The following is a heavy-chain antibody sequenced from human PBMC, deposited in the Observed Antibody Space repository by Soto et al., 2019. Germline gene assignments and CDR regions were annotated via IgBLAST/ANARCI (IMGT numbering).Heavy chain of an antibody. CDR3: AKEYSGYSFDY. D-gene: IGHD5-12*01. V-gene: IGHV3-30*18. J-gene: IGHJ4*02. Sequence: QVQLVESGGGVVQPGRSLRLSCAASGFTFSSYGMHWVRQAPGKGLEWVAVISYDGSNKYYADSVKGRFTISRDNSKNTVYMQMNSLREEDTAVYYCAKEYSGYSFDYWGKGTLVTVSS. CDR1: GFTFSSYG. CDR2: ISYDGSNK.